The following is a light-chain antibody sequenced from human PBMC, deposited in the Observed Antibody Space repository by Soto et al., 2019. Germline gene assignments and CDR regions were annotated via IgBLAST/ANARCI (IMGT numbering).Light chain of an antibody. CDR2: EDN. Sequence: QSALTQPASVSGSPGRSITISCTGTSSDVGSYNFVSWYQQHPGEVPKIMIYEDNKRPSGVSNRFSGSKSGNTASLTISGLQAEDEADYYCCSYAGGSTWVFGGGTKVTVL. V-gene: IGLV2-23*01. J-gene: IGLJ3*02. CDR1: SSDVGSYNF. CDR3: CSYAGGSTWV.